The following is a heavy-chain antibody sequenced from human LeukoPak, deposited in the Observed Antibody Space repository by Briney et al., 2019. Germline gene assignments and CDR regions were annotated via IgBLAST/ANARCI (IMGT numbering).Heavy chain of an antibody. Sequence: GASVKVSCKASGYTFTSYDINWVRQATGQGLEWMGWINPNSGGTNYAQKFQGRVTMTRDTSISTAYMELSRLRSDDTAVYYCARVPRQQQLVPKEYFQHWGQGTLVTVSS. CDR2: INPNSGGT. CDR3: ARVPRQQQLVPKEYFQH. V-gene: IGHV1-2*02. J-gene: IGHJ1*01. D-gene: IGHD6-6*01. CDR1: GYTFTSYD.